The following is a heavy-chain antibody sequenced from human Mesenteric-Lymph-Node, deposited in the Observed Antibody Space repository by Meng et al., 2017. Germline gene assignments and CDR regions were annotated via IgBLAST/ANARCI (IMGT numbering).Heavy chain of an antibody. CDR3: ARDRTTGRYFDY. J-gene: IGHJ4*02. Sequence: QVQLKESGPGLVKPSETLSLTCTVSGGSISSYYWSWIRQPPGKGLEWIGHIYYSGSTYYNPSLKSLVTISVDTSKNQFSLKLSSVTAADTAVYYCARDRTTGRYFDYWGQGTLVTVSS. CDR1: GGSISSYY. V-gene: IGHV4-59*12. D-gene: IGHD4-11*01. CDR2: IYYSGST.